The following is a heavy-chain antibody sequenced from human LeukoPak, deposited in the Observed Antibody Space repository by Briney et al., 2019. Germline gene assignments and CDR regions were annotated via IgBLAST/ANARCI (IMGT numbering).Heavy chain of an antibody. CDR3: AKVTAWYSSSWYLAY. Sequence: PGGSLRLSCTASGFTFNSYTMHWVRQAPGKGLEWVSYISSSSSTIYYADSVKGRFTISRDNAKNSLYLQMNSLRAEDTAVYFCAKVTAWYSSSWYLAYWGQGTLVTVSS. CDR2: ISSSSSTI. D-gene: IGHD6-13*01. J-gene: IGHJ4*02. CDR1: GFTFNSYT. V-gene: IGHV3-48*04.